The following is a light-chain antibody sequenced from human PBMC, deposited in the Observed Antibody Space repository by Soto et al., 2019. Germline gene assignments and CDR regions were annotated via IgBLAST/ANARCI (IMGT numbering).Light chain of an antibody. V-gene: IGKV3D-7*01. CDR3: QQYNSYL. CDR2: GAS. J-gene: IGKJ4*01. Sequence: EIVLTQSPGALSLSPGERATLSCRASQRITNNFLAWFQQKPGLAPRLLIHGASTRASGVPSRFSGSGSGTEFTLTISSLQPDDFATYYCQQYNSYLFGGGTKVEIK. CDR1: QRITNNF.